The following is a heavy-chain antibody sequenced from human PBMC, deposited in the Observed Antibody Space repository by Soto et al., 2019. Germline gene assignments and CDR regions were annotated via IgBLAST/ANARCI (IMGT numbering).Heavy chain of an antibody. CDR1: GGTFSNGA. Sequence: QVQLVQSGAEVKRPGSSVKVSCKISGGTFSNGAFSWVRQAPGQGLEWMGGIIPLFGTPSYAQKFQGRVTVTADESSSTVYMELSSLTSEDTAIYDCANEPVGEMATGGYFDYWGQGTLVSVSS. CDR2: IIPLFGTP. D-gene: IGHD3-10*01. V-gene: IGHV1-69*01. J-gene: IGHJ4*02. CDR3: ANEPVGEMATGGYFDY.